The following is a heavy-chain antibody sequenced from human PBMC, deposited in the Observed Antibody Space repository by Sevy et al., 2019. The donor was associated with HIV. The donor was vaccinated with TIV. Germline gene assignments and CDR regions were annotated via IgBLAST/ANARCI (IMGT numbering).Heavy chain of an antibody. D-gene: IGHD3-3*01. V-gene: IGHV3-33*01. Sequence: GGSLRLSCAASGFTFSSYGMHWVRQAPGKGLEWVAVIWYDGSNKYYADSVKGRFTISRDNSKNTLYLQMNSLRAEDTAVYYCARDSAPGYYDFWSGYLNWFDPWGQGTLVTVSS. CDR2: IWYDGSNK. CDR3: ARDSAPGYYDFWSGYLNWFDP. J-gene: IGHJ5*02. CDR1: GFTFSSYG.